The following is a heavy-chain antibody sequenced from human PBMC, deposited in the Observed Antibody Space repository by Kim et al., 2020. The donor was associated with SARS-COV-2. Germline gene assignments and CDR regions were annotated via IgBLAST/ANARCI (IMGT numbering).Heavy chain of an antibody. Sequence: SGPTLVNPTQTLTLTCTFSGFSLSTSGVGVGWIRQPPGKALEWLALIYWDDDKRYSPSLKSRLTITKDTSKNQVVLTMTNMDPVDTATYYCAHSPRPATDDYVWGSYRRDAFDIWGQGTMVTVSS. D-gene: IGHD3-16*02. V-gene: IGHV2-5*02. CDR2: IYWDDDK. J-gene: IGHJ3*02. CDR3: AHSPRPATDDYVWGSYRRDAFDI. CDR1: GFSLSTSGVG.